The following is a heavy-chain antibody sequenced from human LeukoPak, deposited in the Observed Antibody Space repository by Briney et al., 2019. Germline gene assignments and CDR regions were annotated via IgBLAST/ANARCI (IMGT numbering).Heavy chain of an antibody. V-gene: IGHV3-23*01. CDR1: GFTFGDYA. D-gene: IGHD2-15*01. CDR2: ISSSGGST. CDR3: AKLKDIDLGWGIDI. Sequence: GGSLRLSCTASGFTFGDYAMSWFRQAPGKGLEWVSDISSSGGSTYYADSVKGRFTISRDNSKNTLYVQMNSLRAEDTAIYYCAKLKDIDLGWGIDIWGQGTTVTV. J-gene: IGHJ6*02.